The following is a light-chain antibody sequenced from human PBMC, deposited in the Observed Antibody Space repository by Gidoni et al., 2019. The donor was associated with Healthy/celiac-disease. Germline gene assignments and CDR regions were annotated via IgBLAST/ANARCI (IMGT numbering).Light chain of an antibody. V-gene: IGKV1-39*01. J-gene: IGKJ1*01. Sequence: DLQMTQSPSSLSASVGDRVTITCRASQSISSYLNWYQQKPGKAPKLLIYAASSLQSGVPSRFSGSGSGTDFTLTISSLQPEDFATYYCQQSYSTPGTFGQXTKVEIK. CDR1: QSISSY. CDR2: AAS. CDR3: QQSYSTPGT.